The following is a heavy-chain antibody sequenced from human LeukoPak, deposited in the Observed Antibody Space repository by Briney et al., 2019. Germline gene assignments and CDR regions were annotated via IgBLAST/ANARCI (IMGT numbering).Heavy chain of an antibody. CDR3: VVDLYYHTL. CDR1: SDSISSRDW. J-gene: IGHJ4*02. V-gene: IGHV4-4*02. Sequence: SETLSLTCAVSSDSISSRDWWGWVRQTPGQGLEWIGEVDQSGSAKYNPSLKSRVTISVDKSKNQISLKLSSVTAADTAIYYCVVDLYYHTLWGQGTLVTVSS. D-gene: IGHD3-22*01. CDR2: VDQSGSA.